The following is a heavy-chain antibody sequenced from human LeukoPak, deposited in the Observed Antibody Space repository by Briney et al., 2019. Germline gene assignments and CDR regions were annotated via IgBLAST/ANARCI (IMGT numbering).Heavy chain of an antibody. CDR3: ARGENPYHAPYSSSSSNPYFDY. D-gene: IGHD6-6*01. CDR2: INHSGST. V-gene: IGHV4-34*01. Sequence: KASETLSLTCAVYGGSFSGYYWSWIRQPPGKGLEWIGEINHSGSTNYNPSLKSRVTISVDTSKNQFSLKLSSVTAADAVVYYCARGENPYHAPYSSSSSNPYFDYWGQGTLVTVSS. J-gene: IGHJ4*02. CDR1: GGSFSGYY.